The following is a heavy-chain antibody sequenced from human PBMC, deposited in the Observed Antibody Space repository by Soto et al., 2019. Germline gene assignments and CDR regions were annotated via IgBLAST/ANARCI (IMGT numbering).Heavy chain of an antibody. J-gene: IGHJ2*01. D-gene: IGHD5-12*01. Sequence: QVQLVQSGAEVKKPGSSVKVSCKASGGTFSNYPISWVRQAPGQGLEWMGGIIPIFGTVNYAQKVQGRVTITADDSTSTAYMELSSLRSEATAVYYCARGNHRWLQLWYFDLWGRGTLVTVSS. CDR2: IIPIFGTV. CDR1: GGTFSNYP. CDR3: ARGNHRWLQLWYFDL. V-gene: IGHV1-69*12.